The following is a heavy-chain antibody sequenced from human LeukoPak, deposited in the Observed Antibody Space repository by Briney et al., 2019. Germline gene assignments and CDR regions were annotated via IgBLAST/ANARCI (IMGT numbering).Heavy chain of an antibody. CDR1: GFTVSTNY. CDR2: IYSGGTT. V-gene: IGHV3-53*05. J-gene: IGHJ3*01. CDR3: ARELAGEALDV. D-gene: IGHD3-10*01. Sequence: GGSLRLSCVASGFTVSTNYMTWVRQAPGKGLEWVSVIYSGGTTYYADSVKGRFTISRDNSKNTLFLQMISLRPEDTAIYYCARELAGEALDVWGQGTMVTVSS.